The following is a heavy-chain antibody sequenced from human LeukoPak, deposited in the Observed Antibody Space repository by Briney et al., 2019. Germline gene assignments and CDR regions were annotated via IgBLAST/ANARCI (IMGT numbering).Heavy chain of an antibody. CDR2: IYYSGST. CDR3: ARGVSIAADAFDI. Sequence: PSGTLSLTCAVSGGSISSSNWWSWIRQPPGKGLEWIGYIYYSGSTNYNPSLKSRVTISVDTSKNQFSLKLSSVTAADTAVYYCARGVSIAADAFDIWGQGTMVTVSS. V-gene: IGHV4-61*01. CDR1: GGSISSSNW. J-gene: IGHJ3*02. D-gene: IGHD6-25*01.